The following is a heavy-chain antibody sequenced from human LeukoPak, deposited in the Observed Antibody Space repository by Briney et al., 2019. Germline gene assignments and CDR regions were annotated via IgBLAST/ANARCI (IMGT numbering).Heavy chain of an antibody. CDR3: ARGGAESGSLPYFDY. D-gene: IGHD1-26*01. J-gene: IGHJ4*02. Sequence: SETLSLTCAVSGGSISSSNWWSWVRQPPGKGLEWIGEIYHSGSTNYNPSLKSRVTISVDKSKNQFSLKLSSVTAADTAVYYCARGGAESGSLPYFDYWGQGTLVTVSS. CDR2: IYHSGST. CDR1: GGSISSSNW. V-gene: IGHV4-4*02.